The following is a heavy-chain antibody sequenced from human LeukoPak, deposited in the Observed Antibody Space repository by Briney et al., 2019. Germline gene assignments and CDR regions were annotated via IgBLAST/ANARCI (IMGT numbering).Heavy chain of an antibody. CDR3: ARLLRNIAAAVYYFDY. D-gene: IGHD6-13*01. CDR2: IYPGDSDT. CDR1: GYHFTSYW. V-gene: IGHV5-51*01. J-gene: IGHJ4*02. Sequence: GESLEISCKGSGYHFTSYWIGWVRQMPGKGLEWMGIIYPGDSDTRYSPSFQGQVTISADKSISTAYLQWSSLKASDTAMYYCARLLRNIAAAVYYFDYWGQGTLVTVSS.